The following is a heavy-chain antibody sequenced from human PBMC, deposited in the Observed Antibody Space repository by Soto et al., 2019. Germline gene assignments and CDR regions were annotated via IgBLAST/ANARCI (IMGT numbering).Heavy chain of an antibody. V-gene: IGHV3-48*03. Sequence: PGGSLRLSCAASGFTFSSYEMNWVRLAPGKGLEWVSYISSSGSTIYYADSVKGRFTISRDNAKNPLYLQMNSLRAEDTAVYYCARDLIFGVVITYYYGMDVWGQGTTVTVSS. J-gene: IGHJ6*02. CDR2: ISSSGSTI. CDR3: ARDLIFGVVITYYYGMDV. D-gene: IGHD3-3*01. CDR1: GFTFSSYE.